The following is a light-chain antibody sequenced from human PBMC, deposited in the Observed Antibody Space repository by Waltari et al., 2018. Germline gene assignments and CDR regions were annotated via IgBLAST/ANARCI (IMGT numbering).Light chain of an antibody. CDR2: QDT. CDR3: QVWDTTTAV. Sequence: SYDLTQLPSVSVSPGQPARITCFGDTLEDQSANWYQQKAGQSPVLAIYQDTKRPLVIPGRFSGYSSGNTATLTISGTQSLDEADYFCQVWDTTTAVFGGGTKVTVL. CDR1: TLEDQS. J-gene: IGLJ3*02. V-gene: IGLV3-1*01.